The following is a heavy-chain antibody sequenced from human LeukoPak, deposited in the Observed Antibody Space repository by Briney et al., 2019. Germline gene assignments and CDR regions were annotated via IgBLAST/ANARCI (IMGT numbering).Heavy chain of an antibody. CDR3: ATEVGSNNWFDP. V-gene: IGHV1-69*01. Sequence: SSVKVSCKASGGTFSSYAISWVRQAPGQGLEWMGGIIPIFGTANYAQKFQGRVTITADESTSTAYMELSSLRSEDTAVYYCATEVGSNNWFDPWGQGTLVTVSS. D-gene: IGHD1-14*01. CDR2: IIPIFGTA. J-gene: IGHJ5*02. CDR1: GGTFSSYA.